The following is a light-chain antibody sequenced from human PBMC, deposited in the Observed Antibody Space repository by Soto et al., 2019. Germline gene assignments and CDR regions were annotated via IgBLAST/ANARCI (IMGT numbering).Light chain of an antibody. CDR1: SSDVGGYDH. J-gene: IGLJ1*01. CDR3: CSYTSSITYV. V-gene: IGLV2-14*03. Sequence: QSALTQPASVSGSPGQSITISCTGTSSDVGGYDHVSWYQQHPGRVPKLIIYDVTNRPSGVSNRFSGSKSGNTASLTSSGLQSEDEADYYCCSYTSSITYVFGTGTKLTVL. CDR2: DVT.